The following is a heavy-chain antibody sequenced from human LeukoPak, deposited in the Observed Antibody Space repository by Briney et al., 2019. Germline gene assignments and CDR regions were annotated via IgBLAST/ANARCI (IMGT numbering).Heavy chain of an antibody. J-gene: IGHJ3*02. V-gene: IGHV3-30*18. CDR2: ISYDGSNK. Sequence: GGSLRLSCAASGFTLSSYVMHWVRQAPGKGLEWVAVISYDGSNKYYADSVKGRFTISRDNSKNTLYLQMNSLRAEDTAVYYCAKDQSTSATTAFDIWGQGTMVTVSS. CDR1: GFTLSSYV. CDR3: AKDQSTSATTAFDI. D-gene: IGHD1-1*01.